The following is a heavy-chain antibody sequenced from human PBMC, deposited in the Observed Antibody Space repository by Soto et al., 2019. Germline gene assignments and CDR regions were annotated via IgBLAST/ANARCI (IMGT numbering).Heavy chain of an antibody. CDR3: ARVVWFGESLGWFDP. V-gene: IGHV4-34*01. Sequence: QVQLQQWGAGLLKPSETLSLTCAVYGGSFSGYYWSWIRQPPGKGLVWIGEINHSGSTNYNPSLKSRVTISVDTSKNQFSLKLSSVTAADTAVYYCARVVWFGESLGWFDPWGQGTLVTVSS. CDR1: GGSFSGYY. D-gene: IGHD3-10*01. J-gene: IGHJ5*02. CDR2: INHSGST.